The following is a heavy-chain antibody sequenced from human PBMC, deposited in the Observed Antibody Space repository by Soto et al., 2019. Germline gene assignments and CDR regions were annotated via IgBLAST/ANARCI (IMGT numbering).Heavy chain of an antibody. CDR2: IYSGGRT. J-gene: IGHJ4*02. D-gene: IGHD3-22*01. V-gene: IGHV3-53*02. CDR1: GFTVSSNY. Sequence: EVQLVETGGGLIQPGGSLRLSCAASGFTVSSNYMSWVRQAPGQGLEWVSFIYSGGRTYYADSVKGRFTISRDNSKNTLYLQKNSLRAEDTAVYYCAREAISSDYFDYWGQGTLVIVSS. CDR3: AREAISSDYFDY.